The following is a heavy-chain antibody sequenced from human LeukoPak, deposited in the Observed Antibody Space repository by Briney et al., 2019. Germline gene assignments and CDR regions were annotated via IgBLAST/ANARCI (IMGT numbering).Heavy chain of an antibody. J-gene: IGHJ4*02. CDR3: ASGIVSSSPDY. D-gene: IGHD6-6*01. V-gene: IGHV3-53*04. CDR2: IYSGGST. Sequence: GGSLRLSCAASGFIVSSNYMSWVRQAPGKGLEWVPVIYSGGSTYYADSVKGRFTISRHNSKNTLYLQMNSLRAEDTAVYYCASGIVSSSPDYWGQGTLVTVSS. CDR1: GFIVSSNY.